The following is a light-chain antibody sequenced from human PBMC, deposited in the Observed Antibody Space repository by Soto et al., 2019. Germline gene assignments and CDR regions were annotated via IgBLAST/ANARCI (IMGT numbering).Light chain of an antibody. CDR3: QHYKSYSYT. CDR1: QSINNW. Sequence: DIQMTQSPSTLSASVGDRVTITCRASQSINNWLAWYQQKPGKAPKLLIYDASTLDIGVPSRFSGSGFGTEFSLTISSLQPDDFATFYCQHYKSYSYTFDQGTKLEVK. J-gene: IGKJ2*01. V-gene: IGKV1-5*01. CDR2: DAS.